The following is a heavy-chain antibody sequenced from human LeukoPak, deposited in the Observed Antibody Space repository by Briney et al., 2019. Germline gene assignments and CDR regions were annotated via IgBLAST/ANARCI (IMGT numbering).Heavy chain of an antibody. CDR3: ARVSHYYGSELEY. D-gene: IGHD3-10*01. CDR1: GYTFNSYD. J-gene: IGHJ4*02. Sequence: ASVKVSCKASGYTFNSYDITWVRQAPGQGLEWMGWISAYNGNTNYAQKVQGRVTMTTDTSTSTAYMELRSLRSDDTAVYYCARVSHYYGSELEYWGQGTLVTVSS. CDR2: ISAYNGNT. V-gene: IGHV1-18*01.